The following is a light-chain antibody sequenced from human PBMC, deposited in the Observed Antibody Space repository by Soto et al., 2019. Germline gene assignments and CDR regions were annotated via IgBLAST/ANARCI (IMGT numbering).Light chain of an antibody. Sequence: QSVLTQPASVSGSPGQSITISCTGTSSDVGAYNYVSWYHQHPGEAPKLIIYDVSDRPSGVSTRFSGAKSGNTASLTISGLQADDEADYYCSSYTTSSTVVFGGGTKVTVL. J-gene: IGLJ2*01. CDR1: SSDVGAYNY. CDR3: SSYTTSSTVV. CDR2: DVS. V-gene: IGLV2-14*01.